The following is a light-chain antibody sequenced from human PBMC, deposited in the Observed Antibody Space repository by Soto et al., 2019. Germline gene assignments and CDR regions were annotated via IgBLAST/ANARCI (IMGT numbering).Light chain of an antibody. CDR2: EVS. J-gene: IGLJ1*01. Sequence: QSDLKKAASGNESDGEAISISCNGNSSDFGGYKYVSWYQQYPGKAPKLRMYEVSNRPSGISNRFSGSKSGNTASLTITGLRAEDEGYYYCTSYTSSGTPYVFGTGTKVTVL. V-gene: IGLV2-14*01. CDR3: TSYTSSGTPYV. CDR1: SSDFGGYKY.